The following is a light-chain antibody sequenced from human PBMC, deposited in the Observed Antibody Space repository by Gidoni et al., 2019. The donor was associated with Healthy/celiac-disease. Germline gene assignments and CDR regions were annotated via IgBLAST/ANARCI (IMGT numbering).Light chain of an antibody. CDR3: MQALQTPWT. J-gene: IGKJ1*01. V-gene: IGKV2-28*01. Sequence: DIVMTQSPLSLPVTPGEPASISCRSSQSLLHNNGYNYLDWYLQKPGQSPQLLIYLGSDRASGVPDRFSGSGSGTDFTLKISRVEAEDVGVYYCMQALQTPWTFXXXTKVEIK. CDR1: QSLLHNNGYNY. CDR2: LGS.